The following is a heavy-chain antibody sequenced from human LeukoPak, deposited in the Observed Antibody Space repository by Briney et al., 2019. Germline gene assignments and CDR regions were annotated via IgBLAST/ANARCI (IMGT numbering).Heavy chain of an antibody. Sequence: GGSLRLSCVASGFTFSRFPMHWVRQAPGKGLEWVAVISEDGSNKFYADSVKGRFTISRDNSKNTLYLQMNSLRSEDTAVYYCARDTLIYGSGVNWVDPWGQGTLVTVSS. J-gene: IGHJ5*02. V-gene: IGHV3-30-3*01. D-gene: IGHD3-10*01. CDR2: ISEDGSNK. CDR1: GFTFSRFP. CDR3: ARDTLIYGSGVNWVDP.